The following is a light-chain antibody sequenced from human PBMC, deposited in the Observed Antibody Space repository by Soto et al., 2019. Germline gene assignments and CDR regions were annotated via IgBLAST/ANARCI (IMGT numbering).Light chain of an antibody. V-gene: IGLV2-14*03. CDR2: DVR. CDR3: SSYTTSTTRV. J-gene: IGLJ3*02. CDR1: SSDVGVYDF. Sequence: QSALTQPASVSGSPGQSITISCTGTSSDVGVYDFVSWYQQHPGKAPNLMIYDVRNRPAGVSNRFSGSKSGNTASLTISGLQAEDEADYYCSSYTTSTTRVFGGGTKLTVL.